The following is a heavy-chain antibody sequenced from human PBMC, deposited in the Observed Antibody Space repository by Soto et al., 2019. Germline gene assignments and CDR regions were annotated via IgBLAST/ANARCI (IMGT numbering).Heavy chain of an antibody. CDR1: GFTFNTYG. CDR3: ARGLLAAGPFDS. V-gene: IGHV3-30*03. CDR2: ISYDAKSK. D-gene: IGHD2-8*02. Sequence: WGSLRLSCAASGFTFNTYGIHFFRHAPCKGLEWVAVISYDAKSKLYVDSVRGRFTISRDNSKNTLFLQMDSLRPEDTALYYCARGLLAAGPFDSWGQGTLVTVSS. J-gene: IGHJ4*02.